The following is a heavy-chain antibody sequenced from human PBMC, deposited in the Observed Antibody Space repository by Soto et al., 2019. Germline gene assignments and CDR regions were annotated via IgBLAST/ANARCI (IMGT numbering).Heavy chain of an antibody. D-gene: IGHD1-7*01. CDR3: ARANWKYVYDYGMDV. CDR2: IYYSGST. CDR1: GGSISSISYY. V-gene: IGHV4-39*01. Sequence: QLQLQESGPGLVKPSETLSLTCTVSGGSISSISYYWGWIRQPPGKVLEWIGSIYYSGSTYYNPSLKSRVTRSVDTSKNQFSRKLSSVTAADTAVYYCARANWKYVYDYGMDVWGQGTTVTVSS. J-gene: IGHJ6*02.